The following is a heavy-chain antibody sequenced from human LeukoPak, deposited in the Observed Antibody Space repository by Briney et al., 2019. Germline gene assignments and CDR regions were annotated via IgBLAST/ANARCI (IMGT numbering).Heavy chain of an antibody. D-gene: IGHD3-3*01. CDR3: ARARITIFGVVVGYYYGMDV. CDR2: INHSGST. CDR1: GGSFSGYY. V-gene: IGHV4-34*01. J-gene: IGHJ6*02. Sequence: SETLSLTCAVYGGSFSGYYWSWIRQPPGKGLEWIGEINHSGSTNYNPSLKSRVTISVDTSKNQFSLQLNSVTPEDTAVYYCARARITIFGVVVGYYYGMDVWGQGTTVTVSS.